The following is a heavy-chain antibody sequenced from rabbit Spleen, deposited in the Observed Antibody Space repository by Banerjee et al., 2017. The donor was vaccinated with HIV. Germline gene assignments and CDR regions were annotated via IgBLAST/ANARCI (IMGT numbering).Heavy chain of an antibody. J-gene: IGHJ4*01. Sequence: QQQLVESGGGLVKPGASLTLTCKASGFSLTYNYVMCWVRQAPGKGLEWIACINSSTGTTVYASWAKGRFTVSRTSSTTVTLQMTSLTVADTATYFCAREGAGTAISFDLWGPGTLVTVS. CDR2: INSSTGTT. D-gene: IGHD4-2*01. CDR1: GFSLTYNYV. CDR3: AREGAGTAISFDL. V-gene: IGHV1S45*01.